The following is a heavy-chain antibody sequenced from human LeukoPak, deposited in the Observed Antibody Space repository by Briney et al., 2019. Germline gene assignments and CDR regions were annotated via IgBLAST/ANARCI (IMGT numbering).Heavy chain of an antibody. CDR2: LHSSGST. D-gene: IGHD4-23*01. CDR3: VRDRGDYGGNLGYFDY. CDR1: GVSISSGNYY. Sequence: SETLSLTCTVSGVSISSGNYYWTWIRQYPGKGLEWIGCLHSSGSTSYNPTLKSRPSISLGTSKNQFSLRLSSVTAADTAFYYCVRDRGDYGGNLGYFDYWGQGTLVTVSS. V-gene: IGHV4-31*03. J-gene: IGHJ4*02.